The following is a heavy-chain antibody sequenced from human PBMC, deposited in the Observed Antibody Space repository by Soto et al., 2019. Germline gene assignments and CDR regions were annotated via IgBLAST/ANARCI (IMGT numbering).Heavy chain of an antibody. CDR1: GYTFTNYW. CDR3: ARLDIVVVPAAVSAYYYDSSGYYYFDY. J-gene: IGHJ4*02. V-gene: IGHV5-51*01. Sequence: PGESLKISCKGSGYTFTNYWIGWVRQMPGKGLEWVGIIYPGDSDTRYSPSFQGQVTISADKSISTAYLQWSSLKASDTAMYYCARLDIVVVPAAVSAYYYDSSGYYYFDYWGQGTLVTVSS. CDR2: IYPGDSDT. D-gene: IGHD3-22*01.